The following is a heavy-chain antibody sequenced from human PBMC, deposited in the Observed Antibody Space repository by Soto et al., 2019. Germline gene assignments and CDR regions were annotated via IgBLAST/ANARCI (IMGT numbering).Heavy chain of an antibody. V-gene: IGHV3-33*01. CDR1: GFTFSSYG. CDR3: ARGPPTVTTLVDDYYYMDV. J-gene: IGHJ6*03. D-gene: IGHD4-4*01. CDR2: IWYDGSNK. Sequence: GGSLRLSCAASGFTFSSYGMHWVRQAPGKGLEWVAVIWYDGSNKYYADSVKGRFTISRDNSKNTLYLQMNSLRAEDTAVYYCARGPPTVTTLVDDYYYMDVWGKGTTVTVSS.